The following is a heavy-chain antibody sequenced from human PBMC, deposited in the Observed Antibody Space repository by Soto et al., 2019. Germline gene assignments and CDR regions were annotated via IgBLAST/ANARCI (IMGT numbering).Heavy chain of an antibody. V-gene: IGHV4-39*01. J-gene: IGHJ6*03. Sequence: SETLSLTCTVSGGSISSSSYYWGWIRQPPGKGLEWIGSIYYSGSTYYNPSLKSRVTISVDTSKNQFSLKLSSVTAADTAVYYCARGTANYYGSGSYNYYYYYYMDAWGKGTTVTVSS. CDR2: IYYSGST. D-gene: IGHD3-10*01. CDR1: GGSISSSSYY. CDR3: ARGTANYYGSGSYNYYYYYYMDA.